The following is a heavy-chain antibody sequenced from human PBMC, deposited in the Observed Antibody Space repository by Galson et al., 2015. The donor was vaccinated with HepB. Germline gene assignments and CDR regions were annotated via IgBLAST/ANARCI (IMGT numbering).Heavy chain of an antibody. J-gene: IGHJ4*02. CDR1: GFTFSNYW. CDR2: MNQDGSDK. CDR3: ARGFRCSYDN. D-gene: IGHD5-12*01. V-gene: IGHV3-7*01. Sequence: SLRLSCAASGFTFSNYWMNWVRQAPGKGLEWVANMNQDGSDKRYAESVRGRFTISRDNGKSSLFLQMISLRAEDTALYYCARGFRCSYDNWGQGSLVTVSS.